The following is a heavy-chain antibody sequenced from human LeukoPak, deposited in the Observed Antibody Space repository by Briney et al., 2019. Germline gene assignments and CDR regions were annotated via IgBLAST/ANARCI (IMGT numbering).Heavy chain of an antibody. CDR1: GGTFSSYA. CDR2: IIPILGIA. V-gene: IGHV1-69*04. CDR3: ARGGPEELWFGELLGIDAFDI. J-gene: IGHJ3*02. D-gene: IGHD3-10*01. Sequence: SVKVSCKASGGTFSSYAISWVRQAPGQGLEWMGRIIPILGIANYAQKFQGRVTITADKSTSTAYMELSSLRSEDTAVYYCARGGPEELWFGELLGIDAFDIWGQGTMVTVSS.